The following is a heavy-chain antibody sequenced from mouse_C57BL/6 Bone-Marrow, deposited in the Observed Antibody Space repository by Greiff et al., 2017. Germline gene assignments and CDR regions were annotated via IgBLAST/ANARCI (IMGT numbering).Heavy chain of an antibody. CDR1: GYTFTSYG. CDR3: ARKGYYYGSSYDWFAY. J-gene: IGHJ3*01. D-gene: IGHD1-1*01. CDR2: IYPRSGNT. Sequence: VQLQQSGAELARPGASVKLSCKASGYTFTSYGISWVKQRTGQGLEWIGEIYPRSGNTYYNEKFKGKATLTADKSSSTAYMELRSLTSEDSAVYFCARKGYYYGSSYDWFAYWGQGTLVTVSA. V-gene: IGHV1-81*01.